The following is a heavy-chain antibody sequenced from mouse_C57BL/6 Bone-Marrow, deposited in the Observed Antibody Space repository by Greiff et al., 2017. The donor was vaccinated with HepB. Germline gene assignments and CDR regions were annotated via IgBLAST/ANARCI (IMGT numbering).Heavy chain of an antibody. CDR2: IHPNSGST. J-gene: IGHJ4*01. V-gene: IGHV1-64*01. CDR1: GYTFTSYW. Sequence: QVQLQQPGAELVKPGASVKLSCKASGYTFTSYWMHWVKQRPGQGLEWIGMIHPNSGSTNYNEKFTSKATLTVDKSSSTAYMQLSSLTSEDSAVYYCAREGPYYYAMDYWGQGTSVTVSS. CDR3: AREGPYYYAMDY.